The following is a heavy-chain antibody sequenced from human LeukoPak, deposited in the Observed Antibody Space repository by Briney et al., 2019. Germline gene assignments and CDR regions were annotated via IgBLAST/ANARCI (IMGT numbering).Heavy chain of an antibody. D-gene: IGHD3-10*01. CDR2: ISGSGGST. CDR3: AKVPEYYYGSGSYYNPLFDY. V-gene: IGHV3-23*01. J-gene: IGHJ4*02. Sequence: GGSLRLSCAASGFTFSSYAMSWVRQAPGKGLEWASAISGSGGSTYYADSVKGRFTISRDNSKNTLYLQMNSLRAEDTAVYYCAKVPEYYYGSGSYYNPLFDYWGQGTLVTVSS. CDR1: GFTFSSYA.